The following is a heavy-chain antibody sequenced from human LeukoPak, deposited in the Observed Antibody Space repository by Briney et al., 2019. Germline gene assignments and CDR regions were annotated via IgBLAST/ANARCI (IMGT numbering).Heavy chain of an antibody. CDR2: IIPIFGTA. D-gene: IGHD3-22*01. V-gene: IGHV1-69*13. CDR3: ARVGIGLDSSGSLYYFDY. Sequence: SVKVSCKASGGTFSSYAISWVRQAPGQGLEWMGGIIPIFGTANYAQKFQGRVTITADESTSTAYMELSSLRSEDTAVYYCARVGIGLDSSGSLYYFDYWGQGTLVTVSS. J-gene: IGHJ4*02. CDR1: GGTFSSYA.